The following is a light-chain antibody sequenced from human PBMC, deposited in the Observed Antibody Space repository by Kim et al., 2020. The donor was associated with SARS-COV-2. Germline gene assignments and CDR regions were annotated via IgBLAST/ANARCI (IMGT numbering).Light chain of an antibody. CDR1: QSVSSMY. J-gene: IGKJ1*01. V-gene: IGKV3-20*01. Sequence: SPGESATLSCRASQSVSSMYLAWYQQIPGQAPRLLIYGASNRATGIPDRFSGSGSGTGFTLNISRLEPEDCAVYYCQQYENSPWTFGQGTKVDIK. CDR2: GAS. CDR3: QQYENSPWT.